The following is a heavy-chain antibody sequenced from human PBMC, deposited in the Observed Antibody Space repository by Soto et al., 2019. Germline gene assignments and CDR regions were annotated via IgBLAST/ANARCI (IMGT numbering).Heavy chain of an antibody. V-gene: IGHV3-7*01. CDR1: GFALRAYW. J-gene: IGHJ5*02. CDR2: VKQDGTEK. Sequence: EVQLVESGGGLVQPGGSLRLTCTTCGFALRAYWMNWVRQAPGKGLEWVANVKQDGTEKYYVDSLRGRFTISRDNARNSVYLRMNSLRVVDTAVYYCVGRAVWLPVAWGQGTLVTVSS. D-gene: IGHD5-12*01. CDR3: VGRAVWLPVA.